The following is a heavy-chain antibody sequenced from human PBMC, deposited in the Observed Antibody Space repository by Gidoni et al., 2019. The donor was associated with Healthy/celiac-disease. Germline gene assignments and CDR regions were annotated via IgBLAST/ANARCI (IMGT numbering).Heavy chain of an antibody. V-gene: IGHV1-2*04. CDR3: ARGADLPAGNYYYYYMDV. J-gene: IGHJ6*03. Sequence: QVQLVQSGAEVKKPGASVTVSCKASGYTFTGYYMHWVRQAPGQGLEWMGWINPNSGGTNYAQKFQGWVTMTRDTSISTAYMELSRLRSDDTAVYYCARGADLPAGNYYYYYMDVWGKGTTVTVSS. CDR1: GYTFTGYY. D-gene: IGHD2-2*01. CDR2: INPNSGGT.